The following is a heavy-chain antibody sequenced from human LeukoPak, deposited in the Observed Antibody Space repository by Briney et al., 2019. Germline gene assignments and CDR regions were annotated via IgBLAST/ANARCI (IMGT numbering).Heavy chain of an antibody. CDR1: GYTFTSYY. J-gene: IGHJ4*02. CDR2: INPSGGST. Sequence: GASVKVSCKASGYTFTSYYMHWVRQAPGQGLEWMGIINPSGGSTRYAQNFQGRVTMTRDTSTNTVYMELSSLRSEDTAVYYCARDRQYCSGGSCYCTYYFDYWGQGTLVTVSS. D-gene: IGHD2-15*01. V-gene: IGHV1-46*01. CDR3: ARDRQYCSGGSCYCTYYFDY.